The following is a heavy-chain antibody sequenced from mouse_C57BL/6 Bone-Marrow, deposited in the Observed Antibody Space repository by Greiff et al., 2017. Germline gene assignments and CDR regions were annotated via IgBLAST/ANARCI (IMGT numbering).Heavy chain of an antibody. J-gene: IGHJ2*01. Sequence: QVQLQQPGAELVRPGTSVQLSCKASGYTFTSYWMHWVKQRPGQGLEWIGVIDPSDSYTNYNQKFKGKATLTVDTSSSTAYMQLSSLTSEDSAVYYCARPSYYYGSSYREYFDYWGQGTTLTVSS. V-gene: IGHV1-59*01. CDR3: ARPSYYYGSSYREYFDY. CDR2: IDPSDSYT. CDR1: GYTFTSYW. D-gene: IGHD1-1*01.